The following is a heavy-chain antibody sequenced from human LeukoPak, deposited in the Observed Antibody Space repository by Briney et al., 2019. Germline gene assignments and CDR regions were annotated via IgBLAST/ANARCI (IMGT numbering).Heavy chain of an antibody. CDR3: ARDSSEGAIFGAVIINYYMDV. Sequence: ASVKVSCKASGYTFTGYYMHWVRQAPGQGLEWMGWINPNSGGTNYAQKFQGRVTMTRDTSISTAYMELSRLRSDDTAVYYCARDSSEGAIFGAVIINYYMDVWGKGTTVTVSS. J-gene: IGHJ6*03. CDR2: INPNSGGT. CDR1: GYTFTGYY. V-gene: IGHV1-2*02. D-gene: IGHD3-3*01.